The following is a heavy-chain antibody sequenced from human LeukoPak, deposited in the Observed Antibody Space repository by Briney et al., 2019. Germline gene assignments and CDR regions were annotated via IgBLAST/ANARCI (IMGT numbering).Heavy chain of an antibody. CDR3: AKQLGYCSDGSCYFPY. CDR1: GFTFSGYA. V-gene: IGHV3-23*01. CDR2: ISGSGGST. D-gene: IGHD2-15*01. Sequence: PGGSLRLSCAASGFTFSGYAMSWVRQAPGKGLEWVSAISGSGGSTYYADSVQGRFTISRDNSKSTLCLQMNSLRAEDTAVYYCAKQLGYCSDGSCYFPYWGQGTLVTVSS. J-gene: IGHJ4*02.